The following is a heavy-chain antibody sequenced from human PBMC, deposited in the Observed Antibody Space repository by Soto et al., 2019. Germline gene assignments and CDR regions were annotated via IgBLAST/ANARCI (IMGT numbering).Heavy chain of an antibody. D-gene: IGHD2-2*01. V-gene: IGHV3-30-3*01. Sequence: GGSLRLSCAASVFTFSNYGMHWVRQAPGKGLEWVAVISYDGSDKYYADSVKGRFTISRDNSKNTLFLQMSSLRPEDTAVYYCARVPNTSISYYYGLHVWGQGTTVTVSS. CDR3: ARVPNTSISYYYGLHV. J-gene: IGHJ6*02. CDR1: VFTFSNYG. CDR2: ISYDGSDK.